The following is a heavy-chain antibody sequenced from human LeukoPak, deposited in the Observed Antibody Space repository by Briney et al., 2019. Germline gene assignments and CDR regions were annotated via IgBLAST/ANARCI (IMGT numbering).Heavy chain of an antibody. V-gene: IGHV1-18*01. J-gene: IGHJ4*02. CDR2: ISAYNGNT. CDR1: GYTFTSYG. D-gene: IGHD3-22*01. CDR3: ARVPVDSSGYYYYFDY. Sequence: AASVKVSCKASGYTFTSYGISWVRQAPGQGLEWVGWISAYNGNTNYAQKLQGRVTMTTDTSTSTAYMELRSLRSDDTAVYYCARVPVDSSGYYYYFDYWGQGTLVTVSS.